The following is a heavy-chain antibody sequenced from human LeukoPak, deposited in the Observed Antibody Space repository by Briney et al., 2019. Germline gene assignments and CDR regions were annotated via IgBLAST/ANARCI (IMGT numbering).Heavy chain of an antibody. V-gene: IGHV3-23*01. CDR2: ITISGGGT. Sequence: GGSLRLSCAASGFTFSNYAMTWVRQPPGKGLEWVSAITISGGGTYYADSVKGRFTISRDNSKNTLYLQMNSLRAEDTAVYYCATILGDYTNLDYWSQGTLVTVSS. CDR3: ATILGDYTNLDY. D-gene: IGHD4-11*01. CDR1: GFTFSNYA. J-gene: IGHJ4*02.